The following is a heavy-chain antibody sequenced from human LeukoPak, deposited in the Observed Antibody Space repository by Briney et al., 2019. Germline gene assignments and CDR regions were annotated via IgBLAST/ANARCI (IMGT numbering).Heavy chain of an antibody. CDR2: INSDGSST. CDR3: VRLVGSRSCSGGTCYSDY. CDR1: GFTFSNYW. Sequence: PGGSLRLSCAASGFTFSNYWMHWVRQAPGKGLVWVSHINSDGSSTNYADSVKGRFTISRDNAKNSLYLQMNSLRDEDTAVYYCVRLVGSRSCSGGTCYSDYWGQGTLVTVSS. J-gene: IGHJ4*02. D-gene: IGHD2-15*01. V-gene: IGHV3-74*01.